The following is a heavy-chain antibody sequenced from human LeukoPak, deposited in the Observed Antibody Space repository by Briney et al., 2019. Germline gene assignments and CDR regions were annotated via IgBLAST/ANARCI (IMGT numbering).Heavy chain of an antibody. J-gene: IGHJ3*02. Sequence: PGGSLKLSCAASGFTFSGSAMHWVRQASGKGLEWVGRIRSKANSYATAYAASVKGRFTISRDDSKNTAYLQMNSLKTEDTAVYYCTRPDALGAFDIWGQGTMVTVSS. V-gene: IGHV3-73*01. CDR1: GFTFSGSA. D-gene: IGHD7-27*01. CDR2: IRSKANSYAT. CDR3: TRPDALGAFDI.